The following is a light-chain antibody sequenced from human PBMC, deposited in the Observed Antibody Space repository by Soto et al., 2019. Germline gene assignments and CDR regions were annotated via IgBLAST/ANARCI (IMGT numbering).Light chain of an antibody. V-gene: IGKV1-5*03. CDR2: KSS. CDR1: QDIVIW. J-gene: IGKJ1*01. Sequence: DVQMTQSPSTLSASVGDRVTITCRASQDIVIWLAWYQQKPGKAPRLLIYKSSTLQEGVPPRFSGRGAGTEFTLTIASLQAEDAATYYCQQYNLYRSFGQGTKVEI. CDR3: QQYNLYRS.